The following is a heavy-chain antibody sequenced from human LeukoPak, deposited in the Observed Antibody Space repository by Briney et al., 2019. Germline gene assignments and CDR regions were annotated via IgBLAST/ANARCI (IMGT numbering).Heavy chain of an antibody. CDR3: AKDMDIVVVVAATLFDY. CDR2: MRYDGSNK. D-gene: IGHD2-15*01. Sequence: PGGSLRLSCAASGFTFSSYGMDWVRQAPGKGLEWVAFMRYDGSNKYYADSVKGRFTISRDNSKNTLYLQMNSLRAEDTAVYYCAKDMDIVVVVAATLFDYWGQGTLVTVSS. CDR1: GFTFSSYG. V-gene: IGHV3-30*02. J-gene: IGHJ4*02.